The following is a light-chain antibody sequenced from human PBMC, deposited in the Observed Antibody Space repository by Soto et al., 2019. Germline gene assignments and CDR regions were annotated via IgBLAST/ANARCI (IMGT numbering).Light chain of an antibody. CDR1: SSNIGSNT. CDR3: AAWDDSLIGFYV. Sequence: QPVLTQPPSASGTPGQRVTVSCSGSSSNIGSNTVSWYQQLPGTAPKLLIYNSDQRPSGVPDRFSGSKSGSSASLAISGLQSEDEADYYCAAWDDSLIGFYVFGTGTKVTVL. CDR2: NSD. J-gene: IGLJ1*01. V-gene: IGLV1-44*01.